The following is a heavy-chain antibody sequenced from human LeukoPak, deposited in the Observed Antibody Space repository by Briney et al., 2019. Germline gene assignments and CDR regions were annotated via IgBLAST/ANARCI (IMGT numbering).Heavy chain of an antibody. CDR2: IYPGDSDT. J-gene: IGHJ4*02. Sequence: GESLKISCKGSGYSFTSYWIGWVRPLPGKGLEWMGVIYPGDSDTRYSPSFQGQVTISADKSISTAHLQWSSLKASDTAMYYCARGSAAADYYFDCWGQGTLVTVSS. D-gene: IGHD6-13*01. CDR1: GYSFTSYW. V-gene: IGHV5-51*01. CDR3: ARGSAAADYYFDC.